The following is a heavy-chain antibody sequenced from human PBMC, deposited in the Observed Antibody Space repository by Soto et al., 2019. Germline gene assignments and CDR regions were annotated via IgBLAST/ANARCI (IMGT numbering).Heavy chain of an antibody. Sequence: QITLEESGPALVTPTQTLTLTCTFSGFSLSTSSVGVGWIRQPPGKALEWLALIYWNDYKRYNPSLRSRLTITKDISRNQVVLTLTNMDPADTATYHCAHHPIFHEGHDAFEIWGQGTTVTVSS. J-gene: IGHJ3*02. D-gene: IGHD2-21*01. CDR3: AHHPIFHEGHDAFEI. V-gene: IGHV2-5*01. CDR1: GFSLSTSSVG. CDR2: IYWNDYK.